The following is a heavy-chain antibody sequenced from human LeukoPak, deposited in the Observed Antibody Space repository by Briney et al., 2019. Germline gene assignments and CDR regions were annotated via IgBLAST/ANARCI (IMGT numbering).Heavy chain of an antibody. J-gene: IGHJ3*02. CDR1: GGSISSSYW. V-gene: IGHV4-4*02. Sequence: PSGTLSLTCAVSGGSISSSYWWSWVRQPPGKGLEWIGEIYHSGSTYYNPSLKSRVTISVDTSKNQFSLKLSSVTAADTAVYYCARDPIVVVPAYIAFGIWGQGTMVTVSS. CDR3: ARDPIVVVPAYIAFGI. CDR2: IYHSGST. D-gene: IGHD2-2*01.